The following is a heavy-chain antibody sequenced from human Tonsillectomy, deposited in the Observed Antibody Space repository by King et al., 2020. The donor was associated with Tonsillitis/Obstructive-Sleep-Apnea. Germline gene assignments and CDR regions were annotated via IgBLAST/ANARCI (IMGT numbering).Heavy chain of an antibody. CDR3: ARGGRYDSSGYYTPLDY. J-gene: IGHJ4*02. D-gene: IGHD3-22*01. V-gene: IGHV1-18*01. Sequence: VQLVESGAEVKKPGASVKVSCTASGYTFSSYPMSWVRQAPGQGLEWMGCIGAHNGNTDYAQKIQGRVTMTTDTSTTTAYMEPRSLRSDDTAVYYCARGGRYDSSGYYTPLDYWGQGTLVTVSS. CDR1: GYTFSSYP. CDR2: IGAHNGNT.